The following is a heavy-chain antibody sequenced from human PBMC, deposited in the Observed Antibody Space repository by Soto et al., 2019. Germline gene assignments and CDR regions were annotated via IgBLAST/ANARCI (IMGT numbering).Heavy chain of an antibody. CDR3: AREGAAPYYYYGMDV. Sequence: QVQLQESGPGLVKPSQTLSLTCTVSGGSISSGGYFWSWIRQHPGKGMEWIGFIYYGGSTYYNPSLKSRVNISVDTSKNQFSLKLSSVTASDTAVYYCAREGAAPYYYYGMDVWGQRTTVTVSS. D-gene: IGHD6-6*01. CDR2: IYYGGST. CDR1: GGSISSGGYF. V-gene: IGHV4-31*03. J-gene: IGHJ6*02.